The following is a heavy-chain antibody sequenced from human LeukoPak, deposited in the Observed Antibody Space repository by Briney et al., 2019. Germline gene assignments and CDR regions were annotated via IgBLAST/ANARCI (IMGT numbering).Heavy chain of an antibody. CDR2: ISGSGATT. V-gene: IGHV3-23*01. Sequence: PGGSLRLSCAACGLTFSKYVMSWVREAPGKGLEWVSVISGSGATTYYADSVEGRFTISRDNSKNTLYLQVDSLRAEDTAVYYCAKGLWGAYYYGMDVWGQGTTVTVSS. CDR1: GLTFSKYV. J-gene: IGHJ6*02. D-gene: IGHD3-16*01. CDR3: AKGLWGAYYYGMDV.